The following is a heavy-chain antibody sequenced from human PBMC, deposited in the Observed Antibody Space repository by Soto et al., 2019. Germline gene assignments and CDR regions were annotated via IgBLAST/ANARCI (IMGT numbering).Heavy chain of an antibody. J-gene: IGHJ6*02. D-gene: IGHD2-15*01. V-gene: IGHV3-15*07. Sequence: EAQLVESGGGLAKPGGSLRLSCAASGFTFSNAWMNWVRQAPGKGLEWVGRIKSKTDGGTTDYAAPVKGRFTISRDDSKNTLYLQMNSLKTEDTAVYYCTTEDCSGGSCYFYYYYGMDVWGQGTTVTVSS. CDR1: GFTFSNAW. CDR2: IKSKTDGGTT. CDR3: TTEDCSGGSCYFYYYYGMDV.